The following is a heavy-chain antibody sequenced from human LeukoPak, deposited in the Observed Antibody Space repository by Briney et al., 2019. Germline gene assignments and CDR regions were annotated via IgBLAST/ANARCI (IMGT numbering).Heavy chain of an antibody. V-gene: IGHV5-51*01. CDR3: ASRKKGMATAGFDY. D-gene: IGHD5-24*01. CDR2: IYPGDSDT. Sequence: GESLKISCKGSGYSFTSYWSGLVRQMPGKGLEWMGIIYPGDSDTRYSPSFQGQVTISAEKSISTAYLQWSSLKASDTALYYCASRKKGMATAGFDYWGQGTLVTVSS. J-gene: IGHJ4*02. CDR1: GYSFTSYW.